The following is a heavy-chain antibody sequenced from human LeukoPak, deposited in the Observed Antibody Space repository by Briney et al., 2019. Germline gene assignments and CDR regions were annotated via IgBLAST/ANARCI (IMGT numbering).Heavy chain of an antibody. J-gene: IGHJ4*02. Sequence: SETLSLTCAVYTGSFSGFYWSWIRQPPGKGLEWIGDINHSGSTNYNPSLKSRLTISVDTSKNLFSLRLSSVTAADTAVYYCARHSLRFLEWAPFDYWGQGTLVTVSS. CDR2: INHSGST. CDR3: ARHSLRFLEWAPFDY. D-gene: IGHD3-3*01. CDR1: TGSFSGFY. V-gene: IGHV4-34*01.